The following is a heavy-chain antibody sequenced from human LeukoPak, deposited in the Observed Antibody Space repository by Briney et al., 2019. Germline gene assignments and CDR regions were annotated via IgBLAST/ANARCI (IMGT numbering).Heavy chain of an antibody. D-gene: IGHD2-15*01. CDR3: ARHSGYCSGGSCYPNWFDP. J-gene: IGHJ5*02. Sequence: SESLSLTCTVSGFSISSSSYYWGWLRQPPGKGLEWIGSIYYSGSTYYNPSLKSRVTISVDTSKNQFSLKLSSVTAADTAVYYCARHSGYCSGGSCYPNWFDPWGQGTLVTVSS. CDR2: IYYSGST. CDR1: GFSISSSSYY. V-gene: IGHV4-39*01.